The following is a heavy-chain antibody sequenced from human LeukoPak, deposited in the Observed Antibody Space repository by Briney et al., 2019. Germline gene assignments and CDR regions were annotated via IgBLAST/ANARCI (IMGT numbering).Heavy chain of an antibody. Sequence: SETLSLTCTVSGGSISSGSYDWSWIRQSAGKGLEWIVRIYTSGSTNYNPSLKSRVTITVDTSKNQFSPKLSSVTAADTAVYYCARDLRRDGYNFYYYYGMDVWGQGTTVTVSS. D-gene: IGHD5-24*01. V-gene: IGHV4-61*02. CDR3: ARDLRRDGYNFYYYYGMDV. J-gene: IGHJ6*02. CDR1: GGSISSGSYD. CDR2: IYTSGST.